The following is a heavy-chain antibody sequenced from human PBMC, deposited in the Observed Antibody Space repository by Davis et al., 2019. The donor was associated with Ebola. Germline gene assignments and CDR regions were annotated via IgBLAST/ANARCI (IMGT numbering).Heavy chain of an antibody. Sequence: GESLKISCAASGFTFSNYWMNWVRQAPGKGLEWIGQIKEDGSQQYYLDSLKGRFTISRDNAKNSLYLQMNSLRAEDTAVYYCVRDRGWLAQDYWGRGTLVTVSS. V-gene: IGHV3-7*01. D-gene: IGHD3-22*01. J-gene: IGHJ4*02. CDR2: IKEDGSQQ. CDR1: GFTFSNYW. CDR3: VRDRGWLAQDY.